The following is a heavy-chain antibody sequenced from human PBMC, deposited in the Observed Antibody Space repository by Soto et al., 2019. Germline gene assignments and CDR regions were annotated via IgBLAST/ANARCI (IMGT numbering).Heavy chain of an antibody. V-gene: IGHV3-23*01. CDR1: GFTFSSYA. CDR3: AKIGGIAARLGHWGTDNWFDP. J-gene: IGHJ5*02. CDR2: ISGSGGST. Sequence: LRLSCAASGFTFSSYAMSWVRQAPGKGLEWVSAISGSGGSTYYADSVKGRFTISRDNSKNTLYLQMNSLRAEDTAVYYCAKIGGIAARLGHWGTDNWFDPWGQGTLVTVSS. D-gene: IGHD6-6*01.